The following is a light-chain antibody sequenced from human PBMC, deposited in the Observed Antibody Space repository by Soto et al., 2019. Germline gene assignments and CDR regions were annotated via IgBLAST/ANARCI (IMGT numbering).Light chain of an antibody. CDR3: QQYDNFPFT. Sequence: PWERATLSCRSSQSFSNSYLAWYQQKPCQAPRLLIYGASIRATGIPDRSRGSGSGTDFTLTITSLQPEDSAAYFCQQYDNFPFTFGRGTKVDIK. CDR2: GAS. V-gene: IGKV3-20*01. CDR1: QSFSNSY. J-gene: IGKJ3*01.